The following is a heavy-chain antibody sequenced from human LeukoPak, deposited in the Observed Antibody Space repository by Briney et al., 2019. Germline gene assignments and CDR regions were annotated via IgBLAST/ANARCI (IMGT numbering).Heavy chain of an antibody. Sequence: GGSLRLSCVASGFSFNNYAMNWVRQAPGKGLEWVSLIIGSSGSTFYADSVKGRFTISRDKSKNTLYLQMNSLRAEDTAVYYCAKGAYDYIEIACFDYWGQGSLVTVSS. J-gene: IGHJ4*02. CDR1: GFSFNNYA. CDR2: IIGSSGST. V-gene: IGHV3-23*01. CDR3: AKGAYDYIEIACFDY. D-gene: IGHD5-12*01.